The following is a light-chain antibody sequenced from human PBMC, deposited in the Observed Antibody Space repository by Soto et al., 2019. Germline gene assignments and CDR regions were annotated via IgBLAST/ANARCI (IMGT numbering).Light chain of an antibody. CDR3: QKRYSTPYT. J-gene: IGKJ2*01. CDR2: AAS. Sequence: DIQMTQSPSSLSASVGDRVTITCRASQSISSYLNWYQQKPGKAPKLLIYAASSLQSGVPSRFSGSGSETDFNHTISSLQPGDFATYYCQKRYSTPYTFGQGTKRE. CDR1: QSISSY. V-gene: IGKV1-39*01.